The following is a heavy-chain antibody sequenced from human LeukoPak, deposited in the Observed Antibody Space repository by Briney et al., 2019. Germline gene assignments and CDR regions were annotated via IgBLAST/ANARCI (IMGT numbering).Heavy chain of an antibody. CDR1: GGSISSSSYY. V-gene: IGHV4-39*07. J-gene: IGHJ4*02. Sequence: SETLSLTCTVSGGSISSSSYYWGWIRQPPGKGLEWIGSIYSSGSTYYNPSLMSRVTISLDTSNNQFSLRVTSVTAADTAVYYCARGKEMTAVAGYYSFDYWGQGTLVSVSS. CDR3: ARGKEMTAVAGYYSFDY. CDR2: IYSSGST. D-gene: IGHD6-19*01.